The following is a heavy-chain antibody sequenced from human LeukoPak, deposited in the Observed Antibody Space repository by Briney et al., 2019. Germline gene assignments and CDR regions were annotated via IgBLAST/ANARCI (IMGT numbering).Heavy chain of an antibody. V-gene: IGHV4-59*11. CDR1: GGSISSHY. J-gene: IGHJ4*02. D-gene: IGHD5-12*01. CDR3: ARGSSGYAHADY. CDR2: IYYSGST. Sequence: SETPSLTCTVSGGSISSHYWGWIRQPPGKGLESIGNIYYSGSTNYNPSLKSRVTISIDTSKNQFSLNLSSVTAADTAVYYCARGSSGYAHADYWGQGTLVTVSS.